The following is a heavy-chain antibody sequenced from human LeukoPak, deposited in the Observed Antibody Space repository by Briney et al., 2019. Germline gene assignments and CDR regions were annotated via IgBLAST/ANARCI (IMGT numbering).Heavy chain of an antibody. D-gene: IGHD3-3*01. CDR1: GYSISSGYY. CDR3: AREGITIFGVVKANWFDP. V-gene: IGHV4-38-2*02. CDR2: IYHSGST. Sequence: SETLSLTCTVSGYSISSGYYWGWIRQPPGKGLEWIGSIYHSGSTYYNPSLKSRVTTSVDTSKNQFSLKLSSVTAADTAVYYCAREGITIFGVVKANWFDPWGQGTLVTVSS. J-gene: IGHJ5*02.